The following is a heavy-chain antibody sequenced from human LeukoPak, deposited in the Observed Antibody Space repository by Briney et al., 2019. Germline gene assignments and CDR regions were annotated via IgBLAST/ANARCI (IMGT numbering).Heavy chain of an antibody. CDR3: ARAQGGTSYYYYYYGMDV. Sequence: PGGSLRLSCAASGFTFDDYGMSWVRQAPGKGLEWVSGINWNGGSTGYADPVKGRFAISRDNAKNSLYLQMNSLRAEDTALYHCARAQGGTSYYYYYYGMDVWGLGTTVTVSS. CDR2: INWNGGST. V-gene: IGHV3-20*01. CDR1: GFTFDDYG. J-gene: IGHJ6*02. D-gene: IGHD1-26*01.